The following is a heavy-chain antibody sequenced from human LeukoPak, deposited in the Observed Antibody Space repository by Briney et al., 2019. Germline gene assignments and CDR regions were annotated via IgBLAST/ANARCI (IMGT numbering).Heavy chain of an antibody. CDR2: IYYSGST. CDR1: IDSISSADYY. Sequence: SQTLSPTCTVPIDSISSADYYWNWIRQPPAKGLERIGYIYYSGSTSYNPSLRTPATIPVDTSTTQFSLRLTSVTAADTAVYYCARGLRGRSGYYFDSWGQGTLVTVSS. V-gene: IGHV4-30-4*01. CDR3: ARGLRGRSGYYFDS. J-gene: IGHJ4*02.